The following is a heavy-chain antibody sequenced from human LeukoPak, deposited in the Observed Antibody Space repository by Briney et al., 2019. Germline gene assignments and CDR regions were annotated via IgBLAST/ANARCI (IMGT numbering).Heavy chain of an antibody. J-gene: IGHJ4*02. CDR3: AKSQRGLSTTSDS. V-gene: IGHV3-23*01. Sequence: GGSLRVSCAASGFAFTTFAMTWVRQAPGKGLEWVSTISNAGGATYYADSVKGRFTISRDNSKNTLYLQMNSLSAGDTAIYYCAKSQRGLSTTSDSWGQGTLVTVSS. CDR1: GFAFTTFA. D-gene: IGHD5/OR15-5a*01. CDR2: ISNAGGAT.